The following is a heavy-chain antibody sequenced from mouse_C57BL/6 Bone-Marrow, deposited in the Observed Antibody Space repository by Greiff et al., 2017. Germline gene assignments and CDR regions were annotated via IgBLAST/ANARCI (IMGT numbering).Heavy chain of an antibody. V-gene: IGHV2-2*01. Sequence: QVQLKQSGPCLVQPSQSLSITCTVSGFSLTSSGVHWVRQSPGKGLEWRCVIWRGGSTDYNAAFISRLSISQDNSKSQVFFKMNSLQADDTAIYYCARDGSLLREFDYWGQGTTLKVSS. CDR1: GFSLTSSG. CDR3: ARDGSLLREFDY. J-gene: IGHJ2*01. D-gene: IGHD1-1*01. CDR2: IWRGGST.